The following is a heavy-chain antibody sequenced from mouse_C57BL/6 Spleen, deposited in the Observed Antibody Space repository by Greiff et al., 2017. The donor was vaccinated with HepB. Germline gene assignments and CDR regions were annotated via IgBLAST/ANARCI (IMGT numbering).Heavy chain of an antibody. Sequence: VQLQQSGPGLVKPSQSLSLTCSVTGYSITSGYYWNWIRQFPGNKLEWMGYISYDGSNNYNPSLKNRISITRDTSKNQFFLKLNSVTTEDTATYYCARGYYDYDGSWFAYWGQGTLVTVSA. D-gene: IGHD2-4*01. CDR1: GYSITSGYY. CDR2: ISYDGSN. V-gene: IGHV3-6*01. J-gene: IGHJ3*01. CDR3: ARGYYDYDGSWFAY.